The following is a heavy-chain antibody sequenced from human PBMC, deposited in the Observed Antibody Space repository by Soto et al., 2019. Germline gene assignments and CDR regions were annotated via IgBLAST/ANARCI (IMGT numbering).Heavy chain of an antibody. J-gene: IGHJ6*02. CDR1: GFAVGDYA. Sequence: SLRLSSTASGFAVGDYAMSRFRQAPGKGLEGVGFIRSKAYGRTTEYAASVKGRFTISRDDSKSIAYLQMNSLKTEDTAVYYCTRENATAAAGYYYGMGVWGQGTTVTVSS. D-gene: IGHD6-13*01. CDR3: TRENATAAAGYYYGMGV. V-gene: IGHV3-49*03. CDR2: IRSKAYGRTT.